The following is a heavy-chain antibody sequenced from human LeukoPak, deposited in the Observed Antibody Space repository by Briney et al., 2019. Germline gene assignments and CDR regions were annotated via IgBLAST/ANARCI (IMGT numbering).Heavy chain of an antibody. Sequence: SVKVSCKASGGTFSSYAISWVRQAPGQGLEWMGRIIPILGIANYAQKFQGRVTMTRDTSTSTVYMELSSLKAEDTAVYYCARPIVWFGESDAFDIWGQGTMVTVSS. J-gene: IGHJ3*02. V-gene: IGHV1-69*04. CDR2: IIPILGIA. CDR3: ARPIVWFGESDAFDI. D-gene: IGHD3-10*01. CDR1: GGTFSSYA.